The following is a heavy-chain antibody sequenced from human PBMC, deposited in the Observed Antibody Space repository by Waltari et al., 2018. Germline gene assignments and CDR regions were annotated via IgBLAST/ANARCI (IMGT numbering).Heavy chain of an antibody. Sequence: QVQLVQSGAEVKKPGASVKVSCKASGYTFTSYDINWVRQATGQGLEWMGWMNPNSGNTGYAQKFQGRVTMTRNTSISTAYMELSSLRSEDTAVYYCARGYPSSPIQLRLWEEDYWGQGTLVTVSS. CDR1: GYTFTSYD. CDR2: MNPNSGNT. CDR3: ARGYPSSPIQLRLWEEDY. D-gene: IGHD5-18*01. V-gene: IGHV1-8*01. J-gene: IGHJ4*02.